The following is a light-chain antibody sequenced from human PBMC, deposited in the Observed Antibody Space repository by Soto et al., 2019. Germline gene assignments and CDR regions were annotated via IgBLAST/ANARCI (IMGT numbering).Light chain of an antibody. Sequence: EIALTQSPGTLSLSPGERATLSCRASQSISNSNLAWYQQKPGQAPRLLIYGASSRATGNPDRFSGSGSGTDFTLTISILESEDFAVYYCQQYGSSPWTVGQGTKVEIK. CDR2: GAS. CDR3: QQYGSSPWT. CDR1: QSISNSN. J-gene: IGKJ1*01. V-gene: IGKV3-20*01.